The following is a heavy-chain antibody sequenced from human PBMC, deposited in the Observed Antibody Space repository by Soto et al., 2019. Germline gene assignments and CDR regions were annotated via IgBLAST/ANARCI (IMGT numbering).Heavy chain of an antibody. CDR3: ATGIEGCDQGRYYDGMDV. D-gene: IGHD2-2*01. CDR1: GGSVSSGSYY. CDR2: IYYSVST. V-gene: IGHV4-61*01. J-gene: IGHJ6*02. Sequence: QVQLQESGPGLVKPSETLPLTCTVYGGSVSSGSYYWSWIRQPPCKGLEWIGYIYYSVSTNYNPSLKIRVTIQVDKSKNQFYLKLISVTAADTAVYDCATGIEGCDQGRYYDGMDVLGQGTTVTVSS.